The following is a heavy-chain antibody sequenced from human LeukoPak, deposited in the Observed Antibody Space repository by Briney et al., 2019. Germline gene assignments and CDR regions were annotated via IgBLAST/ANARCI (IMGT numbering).Heavy chain of an antibody. J-gene: IGHJ5*02. CDR3: ALIKAYCSGGSCYFNWFDP. Sequence: GESLNISCKASGYSFTSYWIGWVRQMPGKGLEWMGIIYPGDSDTRYSPSFQGPVTISADKSISTAYLQWSSLKASDTAMYYCALIKAYCSGGSCYFNWFDPWGQGTLVTVSS. V-gene: IGHV5-51*01. D-gene: IGHD2-15*01. CDR2: IYPGDSDT. CDR1: GYSFTSYW.